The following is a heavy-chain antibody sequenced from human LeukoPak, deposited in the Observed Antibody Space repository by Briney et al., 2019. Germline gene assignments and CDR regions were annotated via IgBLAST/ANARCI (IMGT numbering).Heavy chain of an antibody. D-gene: IGHD4-17*01. CDR1: GGSFSGYY. CDR3: ARVKVIDYGDYGAFDY. J-gene: IGHJ4*02. V-gene: IGHV4-34*01. Sequence: SETLSLTCAVYGGSFSGYYWSWIRQPPGKGLEWIGEINHSGSTNYNPSLKSRVTISVDTSKNQFSLKLSSVTAADTAVYYCARVKVIDYGDYGAFDYWGQGTLVTVSS. CDR2: INHSGST.